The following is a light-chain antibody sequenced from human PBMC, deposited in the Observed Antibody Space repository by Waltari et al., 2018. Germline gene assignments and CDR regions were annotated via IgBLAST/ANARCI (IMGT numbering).Light chain of an antibody. CDR2: SNN. J-gene: IGLJ3*02. CDR1: SSNIGSNS. Sequence: QSLPTHPPSASGPPGQRVTISCSGRSSNIGSNSVYWYQHVPGAAPNLLIDSNNQRPSGVPDRFSGSKSGTSASLAISGLRSEDEADYYCAAWDDSLSRWLLGGGTKLTVL. V-gene: IGLV1-47*02. CDR3: AAWDDSLSRWL.